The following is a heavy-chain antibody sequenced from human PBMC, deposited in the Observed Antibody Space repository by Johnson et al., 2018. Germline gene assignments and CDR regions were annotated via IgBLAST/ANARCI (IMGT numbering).Heavy chain of an antibody. J-gene: IGHJ6*03. V-gene: IGHV3-33*01. CDR2: IWYDGSNK. D-gene: IGHD1-1*01. CDR1: GFTFSSYG. Sequence: QVQLVESGGGVVQXGRSXRLXCAASGFTFSSYGMHWVRQAPGKGLEWVAVIWYDGSNKYYADSVRGRFTISRDNSKNALYLQMNSLKAEDRAVYYCAREPPGTTGRHYYYYYMDVWGKGTTVTVSS. CDR3: AREPPGTTGRHYYYYYMDV.